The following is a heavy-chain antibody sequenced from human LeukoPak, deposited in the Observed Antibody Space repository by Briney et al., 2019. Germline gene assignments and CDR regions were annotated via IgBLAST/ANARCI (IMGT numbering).Heavy chain of an antibody. CDR1: GGSISSHY. CDR3: ARGVYIAAAQYGY. J-gene: IGHJ4*02. CDR2: IYYSGTT. V-gene: IGHV4-59*11. Sequence: SETLSLTCTVSGGSISSHYWNWIRQPPGNGLEWIGYIYYSGTTNYNPSLKSRVTISVDTSKNQFSLKLSSVTAADTAVYYCARGVYIAAAQYGYWGQGTLVTVSS. D-gene: IGHD6-13*01.